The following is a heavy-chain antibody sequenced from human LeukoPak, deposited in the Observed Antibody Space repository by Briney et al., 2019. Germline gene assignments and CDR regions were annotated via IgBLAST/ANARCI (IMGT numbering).Heavy chain of an antibody. D-gene: IGHD1-14*01. CDR2: IYTSGST. J-gene: IGHJ6*03. V-gene: IGHV4-4*07. CDR3: ARDRRGLPRKTYSSYYRAV. CDR1: GGSISSYY. Sequence: SETLSLTCTVSGGSISSYYWSWIRQPAGKGLEWIGRIYTSGSTNYNPSLKSRVTMSVDTSKNQFSLKLSSVTAADTAVYYCARDRRGLPRKTYSSYYRAVGEKGPPVTVPS.